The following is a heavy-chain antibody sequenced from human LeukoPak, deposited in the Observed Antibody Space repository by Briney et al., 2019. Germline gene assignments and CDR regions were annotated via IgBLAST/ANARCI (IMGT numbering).Heavy chain of an antibody. J-gene: IGHJ4*02. Sequence: GGSLRLSCAGSGFTFGGCGTHWFRHTPPKGLEWVAVIAYDGSRAFYADSVKGRFTISRDNSKNTMSVQMHDLRAQDTAVYYCTRYNNDPFDYWGQGTLVTVSS. D-gene: IGHD1-14*01. CDR2: IAYDGSRA. CDR3: TRYNNDPFDY. CDR1: GFTFGGCG. V-gene: IGHV3-33*01.